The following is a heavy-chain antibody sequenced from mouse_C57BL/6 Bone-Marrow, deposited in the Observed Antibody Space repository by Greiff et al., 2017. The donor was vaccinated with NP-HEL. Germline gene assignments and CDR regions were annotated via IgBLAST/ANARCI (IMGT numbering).Heavy chain of an antibody. CDR3: ARVRRGFDY. D-gene: IGHD2-14*01. V-gene: IGHV1-54*01. CDR1: GYAFTNYL. CDR2: INPGSGGT. Sequence: VQLQQSGAELVRPGTSVKVSCKASGYAFTNYLIEWVKQRPGQGLEWIGVINPGSGGTNYNEKFKGKATLTADKSSSTAYMQLSSLTSEGATVYFCARVRRGFDYWGQGTTLTVSS. J-gene: IGHJ2*01.